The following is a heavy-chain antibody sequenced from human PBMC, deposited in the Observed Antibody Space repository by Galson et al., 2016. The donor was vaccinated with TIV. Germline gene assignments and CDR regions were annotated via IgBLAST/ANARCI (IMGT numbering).Heavy chain of an antibody. CDR1: GFTFSTYG. CDR3: AKDGELGLSYAFDI. CDR2: IWYDGSNK. D-gene: IGHD1-7*01. J-gene: IGHJ3*02. Sequence: SLRLSCAASGFTFSTYGMHWVRQAPGKGLEWVSIIWYDGSNKYYVDSVKGRFTISRDNSKNTLYLQMNNLRAEDTAVYYCAKDGELGLSYAFDIWGQGTKVTVSS. V-gene: IGHV3-33*06.